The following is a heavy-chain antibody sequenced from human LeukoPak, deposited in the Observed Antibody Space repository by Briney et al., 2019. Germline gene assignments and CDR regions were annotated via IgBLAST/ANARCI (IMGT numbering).Heavy chain of an antibody. CDR3: ARVRGYSYGNPGDY. CDR1: GFTFSSYA. D-gene: IGHD5-18*01. CDR2: ISYDGSNK. J-gene: IGHJ4*02. Sequence: GGSLRLSCAASGFTFSSYAMHWVRQAPGKGLEWVAVISYDGSNKYYADSVKGRFTISRDNSKNTLYLQMNSLRAEDTAVYYCARVRGYSYGNPGDYWGQGTLVTVSS. V-gene: IGHV3-30*04.